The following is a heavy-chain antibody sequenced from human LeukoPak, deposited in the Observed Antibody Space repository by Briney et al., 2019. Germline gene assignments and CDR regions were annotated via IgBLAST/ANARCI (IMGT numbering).Heavy chain of an antibody. D-gene: IGHD6-13*01. CDR2: IYYSGST. J-gene: IGHJ5*02. Sequence: SETLSLTCAVSGGSISSGSYYWGWIRQPPGQGLEWIGSIYYSGSTYYNPSLKSRVTISVDTSENQFSLKLSSVTAADTAVYYCARHAAYSSLAWGQGTLVIVSS. V-gene: IGHV4-39*01. CDR1: GGSISSGSYY. CDR3: ARHAAYSSLA.